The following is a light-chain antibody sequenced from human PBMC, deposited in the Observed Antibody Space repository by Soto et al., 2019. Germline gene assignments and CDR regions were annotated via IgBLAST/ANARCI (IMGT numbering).Light chain of an antibody. CDR2: DVS. J-gene: IGLJ1*01. CDR1: SNDVGGYNY. Sequence: QSVLTQPASLSGSPGQSITISCTGTSNDVGGYNYVSWYQQHPGKAPKLMIFDVSDRPSGVSNRFSGSKSGNTASLTISGLQADDEADYYCSSHTTSSTRVFGTGTKVTVL. CDR3: SSHTTSSTRV. V-gene: IGLV2-14*01.